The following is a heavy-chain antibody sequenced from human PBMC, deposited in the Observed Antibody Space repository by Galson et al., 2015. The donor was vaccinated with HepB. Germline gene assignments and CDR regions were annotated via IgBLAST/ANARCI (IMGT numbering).Heavy chain of an antibody. Sequence: SLRLSCAASGFMFSNYAMSWVRQAPGKGLEWVSVISGGGGTTYYADSVKGRFTISRGNSKNTVFLQMNSLRPEDTGVYYCAKDLGFTISYPPDYWGQGTLVTVSS. D-gene: IGHD2-2*01. CDR3: AKDLGFTISYPPDY. J-gene: IGHJ4*02. CDR1: GFMFSNYA. V-gene: IGHV3-23*01. CDR2: ISGGGGTT.